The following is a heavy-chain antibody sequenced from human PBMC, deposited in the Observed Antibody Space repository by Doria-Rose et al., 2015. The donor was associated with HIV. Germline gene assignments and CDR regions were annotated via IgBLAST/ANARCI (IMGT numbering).Heavy chain of an antibody. CDR3: ARIESSRWYHKYYFDF. CDR1: GVSLSSPGMG. Sequence: QITLKESGPVLVKPTETLTLTCTVSGVSLSSPGMGVSWIRQPPGKALEWLANIFSDDVRSCTASLKSKLTISRGTSKSQVVLTMTDMDPVDTATYYCARIESSRWYHKYYFDFWGQGTLVIVSA. J-gene: IGHJ4*02. V-gene: IGHV2-26*01. CDR2: IFSDDVR. D-gene: IGHD6-13*01.